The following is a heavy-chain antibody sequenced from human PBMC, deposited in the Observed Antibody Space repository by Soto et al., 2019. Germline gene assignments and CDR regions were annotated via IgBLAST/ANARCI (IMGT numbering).Heavy chain of an antibody. J-gene: IGHJ4*02. CDR2: MNPNSGNT. CDR3: ARVGYCSGGSCYAYGY. CDR1: GYIFTSYD. D-gene: IGHD2-15*01. Sequence: ASVKVSCKASGYIFTSYDINWVRQATGQGLEWMGWMNPNSGNTGYAQKFQGRVTMTRNTSISTAYMELSSLRSEDTAVYYCARVGYCSGGSCYAYGYWGQGTLVTVSS. V-gene: IGHV1-8*01.